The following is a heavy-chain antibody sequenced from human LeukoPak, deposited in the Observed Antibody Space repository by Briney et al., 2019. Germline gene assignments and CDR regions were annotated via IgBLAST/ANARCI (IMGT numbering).Heavy chain of an antibody. CDR3: ARGEYLADYGDCFDY. D-gene: IGHD4-17*01. CDR2: ISSSSSYI. V-gene: IGHV3-21*01. J-gene: IGHJ4*02. Sequence: GGSLRLSCAASGFTFSSYSMNWVRQAPGKGLEWVSSISSSSSYIFYADSVKGRFTISRDNAKNSLYLQMNSLRAEDTAVYYCARGEYLADYGDCFDYWGQGTQVTVSS. CDR1: GFTFSSYS.